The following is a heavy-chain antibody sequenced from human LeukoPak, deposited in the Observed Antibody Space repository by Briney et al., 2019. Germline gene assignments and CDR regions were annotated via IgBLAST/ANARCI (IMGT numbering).Heavy chain of an antibody. J-gene: IGHJ4*02. D-gene: IGHD3-9*01. CDR2: ISSSGSTI. CDR3: AEMHDILTGHLDY. V-gene: IGHV3-11*01. Sequence: GGSLRLSCAASGFTFSDYYMSWIRQAPGKGLEWVSYISSSGSTIYYADSVKGRFTISRDNSKNTLYLQMNSLRAEDTAVYYCAEMHDILTGHLDYWGQGTLVTVSS. CDR1: GFTFSDYY.